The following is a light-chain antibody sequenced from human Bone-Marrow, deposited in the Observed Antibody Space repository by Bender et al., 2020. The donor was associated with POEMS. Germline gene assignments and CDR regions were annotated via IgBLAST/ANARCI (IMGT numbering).Light chain of an antibody. CDR2: SSH. CDR1: SSNIGAHA. J-gene: IGLJ3*02. V-gene: IGLV1-44*01. Sequence: QSVLTQPPSASGTPGQRVTISCSGGSSNIGAHAVNWYQHLPGTAPKLLIYSSHRRPSEVPDRFSGSRSGTSASLAISGLPSEDDADYYCAVWDDSLNGWVFGGGTKLTVL. CDR3: AVWDDSLNGWV.